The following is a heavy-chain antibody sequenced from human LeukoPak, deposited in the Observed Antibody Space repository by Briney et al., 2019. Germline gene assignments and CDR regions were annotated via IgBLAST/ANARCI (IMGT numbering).Heavy chain of an antibody. Sequence: GGSLRLSCAASGFTFSNYGMHWVRQAPGKGLEWVAFIWYDGNKKYYADSVKGRFTISRDNSKNTLYLQMNSLTAEDTAVYYCAKGGGYEAQYYYYYLDVWGKGTTVTISS. D-gene: IGHD5-12*01. CDR1: GFTFSNYG. CDR2: IWYDGNKK. J-gene: IGHJ6*03. CDR3: AKGGGYEAQYYYYYLDV. V-gene: IGHV3-30*02.